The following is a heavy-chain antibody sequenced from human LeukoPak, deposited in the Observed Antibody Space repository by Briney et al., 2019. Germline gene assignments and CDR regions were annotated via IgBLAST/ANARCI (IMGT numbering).Heavy chain of an antibody. Sequence: PSETLSLTCAVYDGSFSGYYWSWIRQPPGKGLEWIGEINHSGSTKYESSLKSRVTISLDTSKNQFSLKLSFVTAADTAEYYCARRPPAYLSGSGSYSKGGFDYWGQGTLVTVSS. D-gene: IGHD3-10*01. CDR2: INHSGST. J-gene: IGHJ4*02. CDR1: DGSFSGYY. V-gene: IGHV4-34*01. CDR3: ARRPPAYLSGSGSYSKGGFDY.